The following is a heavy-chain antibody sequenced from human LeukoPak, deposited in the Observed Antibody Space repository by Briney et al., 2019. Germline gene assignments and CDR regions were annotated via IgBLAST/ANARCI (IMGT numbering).Heavy chain of an antibody. J-gene: IGHJ5*02. Sequence: AXVKVSCKASGYTFTSYGISWVRQAPGQGLEWMGWISAYNGNTNYAQKLQGRVTMTTDTYTSTAYMELRSLRSDDTAVYYCARLTRIYYYDSSGYYGGSWFDPWGQGTLVTVSS. CDR1: GYTFTSYG. V-gene: IGHV1-18*01. CDR3: ARLTRIYYYDSSGYYGGSWFDP. CDR2: ISAYNGNT. D-gene: IGHD3-22*01.